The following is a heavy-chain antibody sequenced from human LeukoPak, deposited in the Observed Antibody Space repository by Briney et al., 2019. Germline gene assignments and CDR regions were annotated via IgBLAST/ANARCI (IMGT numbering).Heavy chain of an antibody. CDR2: ISGRGDST. CDR1: RFTFSSYA. V-gene: IGHV3-23*01. CDR3: ARDGSPLIEYYFDY. J-gene: IGHJ4*02. Sequence: GGSLRLSCAASRFTFSSYAMSWVRQAPGKGLEWVSTISGRGDSTYYADSVKGRITISRDNAKNTLYLQMNSLRAEDTAVYYCARDGSPLIEYYFDYWGQGTLVTVSS.